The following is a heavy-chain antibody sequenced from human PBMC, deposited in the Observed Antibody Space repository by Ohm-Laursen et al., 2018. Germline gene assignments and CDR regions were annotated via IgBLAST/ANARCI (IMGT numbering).Heavy chain of an antibody. V-gene: IGHV3-53*01. CDR3: ARDVPGIVASRGGG. D-gene: IGHD3-16*01. CDR2: IYSGGDM. CDR1: GFTISNNY. Sequence: SLGLSCTASGFTISNNYMNWVRQAPGKGLEWVSLIYSGGDMFYADSVKGRFTISKDKSKNTLYLQMNSLRVEDTAMYFCARDVPGIVASRGGGWGQGTLVTVSS. J-gene: IGHJ4*02.